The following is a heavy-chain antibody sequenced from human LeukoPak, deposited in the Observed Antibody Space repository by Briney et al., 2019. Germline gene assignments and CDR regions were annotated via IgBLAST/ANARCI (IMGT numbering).Heavy chain of an antibody. J-gene: IGHJ4*02. D-gene: IGHD2-2*01. CDR1: GFTFSSYA. V-gene: IGHV3-30-3*01. CDR3: ARSRKVVVSAAMWGYCFDY. CDR2: ISYDGSNK. Sequence: PGRSLRLSCAASGFTFSSYAMHWVRQAPGKGLEWVAVISYDGSNKYYADSVKGRFTISRDNSKNTLYLQMNSLRAEDTAVYYCARSRKVVVSAAMWGYCFDYWGQGTLVTVSS.